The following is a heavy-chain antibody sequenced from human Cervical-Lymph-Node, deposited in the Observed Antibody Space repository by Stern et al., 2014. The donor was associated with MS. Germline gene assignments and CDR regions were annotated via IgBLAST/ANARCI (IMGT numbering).Heavy chain of an antibody. J-gene: IGHJ6*02. Sequence: EVQLVESGGGLVQPGRSLRLSCAASGFTFDDCAMHWVRQTPEKGLEWVSYITWDSGRTAYADSVKGRFTISRDKAKKSLYLEMTSLRVEDTALYYCAKDFGSTAWFGAYGMDAWGQGTTVTVSS. V-gene: IGHV3-9*01. CDR1: GFTFDDCA. D-gene: IGHD3-10*01. CDR2: ITWDSGRT. CDR3: AKDFGSTAWFGAYGMDA.